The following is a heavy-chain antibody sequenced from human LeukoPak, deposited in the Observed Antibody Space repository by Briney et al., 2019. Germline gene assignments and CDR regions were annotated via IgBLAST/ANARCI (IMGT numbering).Heavy chain of an antibody. J-gene: IGHJ4*02. Sequence: PSETLSLSCTVSGGSISSSSYYWGWIRQPPGKGLEWIGSIYYSGSTYYNPSLKSRVTISVDTSKNQFSLKLSSVTAADTAVYYCASRGYCSSTRCADYWGQGTLVTVSS. CDR3: ASRGYCSSTRCADY. D-gene: IGHD2-2*01. V-gene: IGHV4-39*01. CDR1: GGSISSSSYY. CDR2: IYYSGST.